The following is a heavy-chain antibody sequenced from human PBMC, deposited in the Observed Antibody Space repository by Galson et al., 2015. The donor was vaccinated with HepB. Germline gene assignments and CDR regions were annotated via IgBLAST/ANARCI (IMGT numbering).Heavy chain of an antibody. CDR3: ARAPIYSNRGYYSDY. CDR1: GSIFRHHA. J-gene: IGHJ4*02. V-gene: IGHV3-49*03. CDR2: MRSLAYGGTT. Sequence: SLRLSCAGSGSIFRHHAMAWIRQSPGRGLEWVGFMRSLAYGGTTEYAASVKGRFTISRDDSKSISYLQMNSLKPEDTAVYYCARAPIYSNRGYYSDYWGQGTLVTVSS. D-gene: IGHD4-11*01.